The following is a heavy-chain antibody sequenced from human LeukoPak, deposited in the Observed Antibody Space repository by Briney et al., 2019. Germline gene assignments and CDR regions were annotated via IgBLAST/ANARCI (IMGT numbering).Heavy chain of an antibody. Sequence: GGSLRLSCAASGFTFSSYGMHWVRQAPGKGLEWVAFIRYDGSNKYYADSVKGRFTISRDNSKNTLYPQMNSLRAEDTAVYYCAKGFPLSPGYWGQGTLVTVSS. V-gene: IGHV3-30*02. J-gene: IGHJ4*02. CDR3: AKGFPLSPGY. CDR1: GFTFSSYG. D-gene: IGHD3-16*02. CDR2: IRYDGSNK.